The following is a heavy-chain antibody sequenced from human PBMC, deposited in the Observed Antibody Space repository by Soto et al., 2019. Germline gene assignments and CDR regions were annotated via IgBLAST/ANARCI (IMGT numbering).Heavy chain of an antibody. CDR2: INAGNGNT. CDR1: GYTFTSYA. D-gene: IGHD6-19*01. J-gene: IGHJ6*02. V-gene: IGHV1-3*01. CDR3: ARGEQWLVLDVAYGMDV. Sequence: GASVKVSCKASGYTFTSYAMHWVRQAPGQRLEWVGWINAGNGNTKYSQKFQGRVTITRDTSASTAYMELSSLRSEDTAVYYCARGEQWLVLDVAYGMDVWGQGTTVTVSS.